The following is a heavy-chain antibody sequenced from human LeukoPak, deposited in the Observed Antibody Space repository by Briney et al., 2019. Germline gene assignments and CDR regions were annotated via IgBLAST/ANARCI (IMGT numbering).Heavy chain of an antibody. CDR2: IYYSGST. Sequence: SETLSLTCTVSGGSISSSSYYWGWIRQPPGKGLEWIGSIYYSGSTYYNPSLKSRVTISVDTSKNQFSLKLSSVTAADTAVYYCASSANWGEYYFDYWGQGTLVTVSS. D-gene: IGHD7-27*01. CDR3: ASSANWGEYYFDY. J-gene: IGHJ4*02. CDR1: GGSISSSSYY. V-gene: IGHV4-39*07.